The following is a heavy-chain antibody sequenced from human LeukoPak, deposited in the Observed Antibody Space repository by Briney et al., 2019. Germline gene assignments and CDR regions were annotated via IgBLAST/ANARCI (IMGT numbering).Heavy chain of an antibody. J-gene: IGHJ4*02. CDR2: ISYDGSNK. CDR1: GFTFSSYA. Sequence: GRSLRLSCAASGFTFSSYAMHWVRQAPGKGLEWVAVISYDGSNKYYADSAKGRFTISRDNSKNTLYLQMSSLRAEDTAVYYCARDRIFDYWGQGTLVAVSS. V-gene: IGHV3-30*04. CDR3: ARDRIFDY.